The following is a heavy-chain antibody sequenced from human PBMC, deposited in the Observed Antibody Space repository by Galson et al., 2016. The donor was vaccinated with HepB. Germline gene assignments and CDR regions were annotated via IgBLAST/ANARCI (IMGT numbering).Heavy chain of an antibody. V-gene: IGHV3-7*03. D-gene: IGHD3-10*01. Sequence: SLRLSCAASEFTFSNYWMSWLRQAPGKGLEWVANIKQDGNEKYYVDSVKGRFTNSRDNAKNSMYLQMNSLRAEDTAVYYCARKGGIYSPWGYWGQGTLVTVSS. CDR2: IKQDGNEK. CDR3: ARKGGIYSPWGY. J-gene: IGHJ4*02. CDR1: EFTFSNYW.